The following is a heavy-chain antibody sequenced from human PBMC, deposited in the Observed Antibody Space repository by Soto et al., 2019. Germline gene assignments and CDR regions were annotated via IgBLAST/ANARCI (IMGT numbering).Heavy chain of an antibody. Sequence: PSETLSLTCTVSGYSISSGDYYWSWIRQPPGKGLEWIGNIYFTGSTYSNPSLKSPVSISVDTSKNQFSLKLSSVTAADTAVYYCARGGCICWQGVYWFDPWGQGTLVTVS. CDR3: ARGGCICWQGVYWFDP. J-gene: IGHJ5*02. D-gene: IGHD3-16*01. CDR2: IYFTGST. V-gene: IGHV4-30-4*01. CDR1: GYSISSGDYY.